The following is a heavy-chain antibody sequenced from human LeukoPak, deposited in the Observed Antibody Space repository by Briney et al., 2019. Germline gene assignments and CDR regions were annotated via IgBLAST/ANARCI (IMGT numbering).Heavy chain of an antibody. J-gene: IGHJ3*02. CDR1: GYTFTGYY. V-gene: IGHV1-2*02. CDR3: AGDVQLWSRGAFDI. D-gene: IGHD5-18*01. CDR2: INPNSGGT. Sequence: VASVKVSCKASGYTFTGYYMHWVRQAPGQGLEWMGWINPNSGGTNYAQKFQGRVTMTRDTSISTAYMELSRLRSDDTAVYYCAGDVQLWSRGAFDIWGQGTMVTVSS.